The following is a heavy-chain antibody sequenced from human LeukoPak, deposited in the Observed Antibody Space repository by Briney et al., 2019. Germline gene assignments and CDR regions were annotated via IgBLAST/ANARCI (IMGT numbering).Heavy chain of an antibody. CDR3: ARIPLASYYYGSAFDY. J-gene: IGHJ4*02. V-gene: IGHV4-59*01. CDR2: IYYSGST. D-gene: IGHD3-10*01. Sequence: PSETLSLTCTVSGGSISSYYWSWIRQPPGKGLEWIGYIYYSGSTNYNPSLKSRVTISVDTSKNQFSLKLSSVTAADTAVYYCARIPLASYYYGSAFDYWGQGTLVTVSS. CDR1: GGSISSYY.